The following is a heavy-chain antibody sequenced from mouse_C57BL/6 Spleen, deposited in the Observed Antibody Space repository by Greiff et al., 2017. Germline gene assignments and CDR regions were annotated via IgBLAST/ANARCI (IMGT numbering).Heavy chain of an antibody. Sequence: QVQLQQPGAELVKPGASVKMSCKASGYTFTSYWITWVKQRPGQGLEWIGEIYPGSGSTNYNEKFKSKATLTVDTSSSTAYMQLSSLTSGDSAVYYCAIDYGSSLFAYWGQGTLVTVSA. D-gene: IGHD1-1*01. CDR2: IYPGSGST. J-gene: IGHJ3*01. CDR1: GYTFTSYW. V-gene: IGHV1-55*01. CDR3: AIDYGSSLFAY.